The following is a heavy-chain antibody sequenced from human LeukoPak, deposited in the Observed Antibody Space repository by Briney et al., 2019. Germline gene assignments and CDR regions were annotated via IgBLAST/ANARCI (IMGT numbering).Heavy chain of an antibody. D-gene: IGHD1-1*01. V-gene: IGHV3-13*01. CDR2: IGTASDT. Sequence: GGSLRLSCAASGFTFSSFDMHWVRQPTGQGLEWVSTIGTASDTYYPGSVEGRFTLSRDNAKNSLYLQMNSLTAGDTAVYYCARGPPRGKYYYIDVWGKGTTVPVSS. CDR3: ARGPPRGKYYYIDV. J-gene: IGHJ6*03. CDR1: GFTFSSFD.